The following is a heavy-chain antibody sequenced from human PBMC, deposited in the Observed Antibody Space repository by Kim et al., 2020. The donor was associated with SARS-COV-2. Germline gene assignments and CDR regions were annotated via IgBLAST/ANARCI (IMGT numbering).Heavy chain of an antibody. CDR1: GGSISSSSYY. CDR2: IYYSGST. CDR3: ARYKMAAAGYQYYFDY. V-gene: IGHV4-39*01. D-gene: IGHD6-13*01. J-gene: IGHJ4*02. Sequence: SETLSLTCTVSGGSISSSSYYWGWIRQPPGKGLEWIGSIYYSGSTYYNPSLKSRVTISVDTSKNQFSLKLSSVTAADTAVYYCARYKMAAAGYQYYFDYWGQGTLVTVSS.